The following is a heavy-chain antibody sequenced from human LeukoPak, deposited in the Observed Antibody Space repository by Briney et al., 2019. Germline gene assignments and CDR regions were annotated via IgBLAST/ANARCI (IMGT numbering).Heavy chain of an antibody. CDR2: IYYSGST. D-gene: IGHD3-22*01. Sequence: NPSETLSLTCTVSGGSISSSSYYWGWIRQPPGKGLEWIGSIYYSGSTYYNPSLKSRVTISVDTSKNQFSLKLSSVTAADTAVYYCARLSGYYDSSGYYALDYWGQGTLVTVSS. J-gene: IGHJ4*02. CDR3: ARLSGYYDSSGYYALDY. CDR1: GGSISSSSYY. V-gene: IGHV4-39*01.